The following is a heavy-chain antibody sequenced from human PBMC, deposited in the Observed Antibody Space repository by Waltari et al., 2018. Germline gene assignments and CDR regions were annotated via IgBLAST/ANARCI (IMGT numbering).Heavy chain of an antibody. Sequence: EVQLVESGGGLVQPGGSLRLSCADSGFTFSSYWMSWVSQDPGKGLGGVANIKHDGSEKYYVDSVSGRFTISRDNAKNSLYLQMNSLRAEDTAVYYCARDLVTFGGADYWGQGTLVTVSS. CDR3: ARDLVTFGGADY. CDR1: GFTFSSYW. V-gene: IGHV3-7*01. D-gene: IGHD3-16*01. CDR2: IKHDGSEK. J-gene: IGHJ4*02.